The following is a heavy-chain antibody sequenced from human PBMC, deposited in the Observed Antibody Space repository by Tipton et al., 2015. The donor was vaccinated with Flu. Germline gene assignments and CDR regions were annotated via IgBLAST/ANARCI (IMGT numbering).Heavy chain of an antibody. CDR1: GDSISTDYF. J-gene: IGHJ5*02. D-gene: IGHD4-11*01. CDR2: IHRYGTT. Sequence: LRLSFVVSGDSISTDYFWGWIRQPPGKGLEWIATIHRYGTTYYNPSLKSRVTISIDTSRNQFSLEMRSVTAADMAVYYCARRDFSNYVSDPKNWFDPWGQGTLVTVSS. V-gene: IGHV4-38-2*01. CDR3: ARRDFSNYVSDPKNWFDP.